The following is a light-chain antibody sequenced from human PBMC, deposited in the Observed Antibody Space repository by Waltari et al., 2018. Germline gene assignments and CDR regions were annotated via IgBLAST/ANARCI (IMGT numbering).Light chain of an antibody. J-gene: IGKJ1*01. CDR2: DVS. CDR1: QFISRA. Sequence: IMLTQSPGTLSLSPGERATLSCRASQFISRALAWYQQKPGQAPRLLIFDVSTRASGIPDRFSGSGSGTDFSLTISRLESEDFAVYYCQHYVRLPVTVGQGP. CDR3: QHYVRLPVT. V-gene: IGKV3-20*01.